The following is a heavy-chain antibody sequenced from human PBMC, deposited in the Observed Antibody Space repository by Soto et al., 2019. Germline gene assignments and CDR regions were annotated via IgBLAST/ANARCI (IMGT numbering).Heavy chain of an antibody. D-gene: IGHD4-17*01. Sequence: PSETLSLTCTVSGGSISSSSYYWGWIRQPPGKGLEWIGSIYYSGSTYYNPSLKSRVTISVDTSKNQFSLKLSSVTAADTAVYYCARQKDWDMTTVTPTYYFDYWGQGTLVTVSS. V-gene: IGHV4-39*01. J-gene: IGHJ4*02. CDR3: ARQKDWDMTTVTPTYYFDY. CDR1: GGSISSSSYY. CDR2: IYYSGST.